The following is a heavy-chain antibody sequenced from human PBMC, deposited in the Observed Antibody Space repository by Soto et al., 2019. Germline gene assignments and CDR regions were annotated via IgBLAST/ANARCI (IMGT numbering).Heavy chain of an antibody. Sequence: ASVKGSCKASGYPFTSYYMHWLRQAPGQGLEWMGRIKPSGGSTSYAQKVQGRVTMTRDTAKRTVYMELSSLRSEDTAVYYCARDPLLSDSRSRTFNWFGPWGQGTLVTASS. CDR2: IKPSGGST. D-gene: IGHD6-13*01. CDR1: GYPFTSYY. J-gene: IGHJ5*02. CDR3: ARDPLLSDSRSRTFNWFGP. V-gene: IGHV1-46*01.